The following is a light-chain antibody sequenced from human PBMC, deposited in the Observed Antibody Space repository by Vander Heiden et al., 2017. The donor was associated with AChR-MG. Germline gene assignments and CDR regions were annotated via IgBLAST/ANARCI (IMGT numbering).Light chain of an antibody. CDR3: QSYDSSLSGWV. J-gene: IGLJ3*02. V-gene: IGLV1-40*01. CDR2: GNS. Sequence: QSVLTQPPSVSGAPGQRVTISCTGSSSNIVAGYDVHWYQQLPGTAPKLLIYGNSHRPSGVPDRFSGSKSGTSASLAITGLQAEDEADYYCQSYDSSLSGWVFGGGTKLTVL. CDR1: SSNIVAGYD.